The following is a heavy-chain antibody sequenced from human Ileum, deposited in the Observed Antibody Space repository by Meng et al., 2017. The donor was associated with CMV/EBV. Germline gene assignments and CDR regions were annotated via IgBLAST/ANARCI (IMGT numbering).Heavy chain of an antibody. D-gene: IGHD2-21*01. CDR3: ASTRPSCGGDCYSGYYFDY. Sequence: ASVKVSCKASGYTFTGYYMHWVRQAPGQGLEWMGWINPNSGGTNYAQKFQGRVTMTRDTSISTAYMELSRLRSDDTAVYYCASTRPSCGGDCYSGYYFDYWGQGTLVTVSS. CDR2: INPNSGGT. CDR1: GYTFTGYY. J-gene: IGHJ4*02. V-gene: IGHV1-2*02.